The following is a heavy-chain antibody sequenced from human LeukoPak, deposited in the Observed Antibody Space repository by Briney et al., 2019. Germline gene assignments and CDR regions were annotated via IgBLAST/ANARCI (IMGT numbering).Heavy chain of an antibody. CDR1: GGSISSYY. Sequence: SETLSLTCTVSGGSISSYYWSWIRQPPGKGLEWIGYIYYSGSTNYNPSLKSRVTISVDTSKNQFSLKLSSVTAADTAVYYCARGAYDFWSGYKTETFDYWGQGTLVTVSS. D-gene: IGHD3-3*01. CDR2: IYYSGST. V-gene: IGHV4-59*01. J-gene: IGHJ4*02. CDR3: ARGAYDFWSGYKTETFDY.